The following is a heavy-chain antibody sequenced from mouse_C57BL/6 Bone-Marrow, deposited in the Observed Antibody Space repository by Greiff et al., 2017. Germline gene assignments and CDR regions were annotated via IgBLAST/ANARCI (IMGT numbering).Heavy chain of an antibody. CDR1: GFNIKDDY. D-gene: IGHD1-1*01. CDR3: TTDYGSSYPAWFAY. CDR2: IGPENGDT. V-gene: IGHV14-4*01. Sequence: VQLQQSGAELVRPGASVKLSCTASGFNIKDDYMHWVKQRPEQGLEWIGWIGPENGDTEYASKFQGKATITADTSSNTHYMQLSSLTSEDTAVYYCTTDYGSSYPAWFAYWGQGTLVTVSA. J-gene: IGHJ3*01.